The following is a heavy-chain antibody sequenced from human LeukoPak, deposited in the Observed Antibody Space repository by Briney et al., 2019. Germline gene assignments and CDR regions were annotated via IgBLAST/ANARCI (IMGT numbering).Heavy chain of an antibody. CDR2: IYHSWST. Sequence: SETLSLTCTVSGYSISSDYFWGWIRQSPGKGLEWIGSIYHSWSTYFNPSLKSRVTISVDTSKNQFSLKLSSVTAADTAVFYCAANSADYNTLGSSYKVWGQGTLVTVSS. CDR1: GYSISSDYF. D-gene: IGHD3-10*01. J-gene: IGHJ4*02. CDR3: AANSADYNTLGSSYKV. V-gene: IGHV4-38-2*02.